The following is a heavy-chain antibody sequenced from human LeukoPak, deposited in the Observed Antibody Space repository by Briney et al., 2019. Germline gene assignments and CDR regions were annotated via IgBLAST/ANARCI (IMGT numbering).Heavy chain of an antibody. D-gene: IGHD3-9*01. CDR3: ARDLGVSYDILTGYSNYYYMDV. V-gene: IGHV3-21*01. J-gene: IGHJ6*03. CDR2: ISSSSSYI. CDR1: GFTFSSYS. Sequence: GGSLRLSCAASGFTFSSYSMNWVRQAPGKGLEWVSSISSSSSYIYYADSVKGRFTISRDNAKNSPYLQMNSLRAEDTAVYYCARDLGVSYDILTGYSNYYYMDVWGKGTTVTVSS.